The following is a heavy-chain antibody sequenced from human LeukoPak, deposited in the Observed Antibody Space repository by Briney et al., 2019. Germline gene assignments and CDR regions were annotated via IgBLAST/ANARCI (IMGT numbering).Heavy chain of an antibody. D-gene: IGHD3-10*01. Sequence: SETLSLTCTVSGGSISSYYWSWIRQPPGKGLEWIGYIYYSGSTNYNPSLKSRVTISVDTSKNQFSLKLSSVTAADTAVYYCTRVVFSGAGHLFNYWGQGTLVTVSS. CDR2: IYYSGST. CDR3: TRVVFSGAGHLFNY. V-gene: IGHV4-59*12. J-gene: IGHJ4*02. CDR1: GGSISSYY.